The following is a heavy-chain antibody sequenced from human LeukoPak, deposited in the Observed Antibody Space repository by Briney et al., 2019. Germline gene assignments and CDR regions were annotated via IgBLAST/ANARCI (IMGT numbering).Heavy chain of an antibody. J-gene: IGHJ2*01. V-gene: IGHV4-59*01. CDR3: ARGLFRYDSSSRSLHWHFDL. CDR2: ILQSVST. Sequence: NPLESLSLTCTVSGGSISSDYWSWIRQPPGKGLEWIGYILQSVSTNYNPSLKSRVIISLDTSKNQFSLQLTSATAADTAVYYCARGLFRYDSSSRSLHWHFDLWGRGTLVTDSP. CDR1: GGSISSDY. D-gene: IGHD3-22*01.